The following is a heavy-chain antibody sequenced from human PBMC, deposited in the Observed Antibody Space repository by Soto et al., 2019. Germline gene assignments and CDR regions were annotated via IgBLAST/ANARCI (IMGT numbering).Heavy chain of an antibody. CDR3: ARLVYDSSGYRPG. D-gene: IGHD3-22*01. V-gene: IGHV4-39*01. Sequence: SETLSLTCTVSGGSISSSSYYWGWIRQPPGKGLEWIGSIYYSGSTYYNQSLKSRVTISVDTSKNQFSLKLSSVTAAYTAVYYCARLVYDSSGYRPGWGQGTLVTVSS. CDR1: GGSISSSSYY. J-gene: IGHJ4*02. CDR2: IYYSGST.